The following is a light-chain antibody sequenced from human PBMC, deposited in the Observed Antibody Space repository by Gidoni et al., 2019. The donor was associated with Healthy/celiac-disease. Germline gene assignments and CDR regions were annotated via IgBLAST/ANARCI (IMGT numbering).Light chain of an antibody. CDR3: QQSYSTPT. J-gene: IGKJ1*01. CDR1: QSISSY. CDR2: AAS. V-gene: IGKV1-39*01. Sequence: DIQMTQSPSSLSASVGDRVTITCRARQSISSYLNWYQQKPGKAPKRLIYAASSLQSEVPSRFSGSGSGTDFTLTISSLQPEDFATYYCQQSYSTPTFGQGTKVEIK.